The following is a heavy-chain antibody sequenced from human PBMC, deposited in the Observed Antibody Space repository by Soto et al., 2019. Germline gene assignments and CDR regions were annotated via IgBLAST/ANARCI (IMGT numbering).Heavy chain of an antibody. V-gene: IGHV4-30-4*01. CDR1: GGSISSGDYY. Sequence: TLSGTGTVSGGSISSGDYYWRWIRQPPGKGLEWIGYIYYSGSTYYNPSLKSRVTISVDTSKNQFSLKLSSVTAADTAVYYCARVGLETQVYWGQGTLVTVSS. CDR2: IYYSGST. J-gene: IGHJ4*02. CDR3: ARVGLETQVY.